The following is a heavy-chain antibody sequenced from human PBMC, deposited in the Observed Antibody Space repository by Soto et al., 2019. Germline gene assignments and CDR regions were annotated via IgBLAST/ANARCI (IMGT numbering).Heavy chain of an antibody. D-gene: IGHD6-6*01. J-gene: IGHJ4*02. Sequence: GGSLRLSCAASGFTVSSTYLTWVRQAPGKGLEWVAILYTGTDTVYADSVKGRFTISRDSSKNTLYLQMNSLRAEDTAVYYCAKGDIAARPYYFDYWGQGTLVTVSS. CDR3: AKGDIAARPYYFDY. CDR2: LYTGTDT. CDR1: GFTVSSTY. V-gene: IGHV3-53*01.